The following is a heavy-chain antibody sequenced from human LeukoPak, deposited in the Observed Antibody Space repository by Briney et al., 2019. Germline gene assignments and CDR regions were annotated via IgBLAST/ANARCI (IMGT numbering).Heavy chain of an antibody. V-gene: IGHV2-5*02. Sequence: SGPTLVNPTQTLTLTCTFSGFSLITSGVGVGWIRQPPGKALEWLALIYWDDDKRYSPSLKNRLSITKDTSKNQVVLTMTNMDPVDTATYYCAHSLCNGGSCYPGFDFWGQGTLVTVSS. CDR1: GFSLITSGVG. CDR3: AHSLCNGGSCYPGFDF. CDR2: IYWDDDK. D-gene: IGHD2-15*01. J-gene: IGHJ4*02.